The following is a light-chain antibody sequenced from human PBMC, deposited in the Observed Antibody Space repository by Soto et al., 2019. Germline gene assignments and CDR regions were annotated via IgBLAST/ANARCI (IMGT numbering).Light chain of an antibody. V-gene: IGKV3-15*01. Sequence: EIVMTQSPATLSVSPGERATLSCRASQSVSSNLAWYQQKPAQPPRLLIYGASTRATGIPARFSGSGSGTEFTLTISSLQSEDFAVYYCQQYNSWPPGTFGQGTKVEVK. J-gene: IGKJ1*01. CDR1: QSVSSN. CDR2: GAS. CDR3: QQYNSWPPGT.